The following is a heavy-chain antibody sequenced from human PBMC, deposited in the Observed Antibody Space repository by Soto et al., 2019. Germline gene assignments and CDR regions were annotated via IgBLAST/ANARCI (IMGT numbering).Heavy chain of an antibody. V-gene: IGHV4-59*08. CDR1: GGSISSYY. CDR3: ARHFCSGGSCWNNWFDP. J-gene: IGHJ5*02. D-gene: IGHD2-15*01. Sequence: PSETLSLTCTVSGGSISSYYWSWIRQPPGKGLEWIGYIYYSGSTNYNPSLKSRVTISVDTSKNQFSLKLSSVTAADTAVYYCARHFCSGGSCWNNWFDPWGQGTLVTVSS. CDR2: IYYSGST.